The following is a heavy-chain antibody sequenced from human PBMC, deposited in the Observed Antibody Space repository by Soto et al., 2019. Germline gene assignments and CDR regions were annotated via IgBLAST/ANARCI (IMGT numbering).Heavy chain of an antibody. CDR3: ARARNRYFDY. Sequence: QVQLQESGPGLVRPSESLSLTCNVSGGSMTTGSYFWSWIRQPPGKGLEWIGYVFRSGSINYRPSFKSRVTISIDTSKNQFSLMLKSVTAADTAVYFCARARNRYFDYWGQGALVTVSS. J-gene: IGHJ4*02. CDR2: VFRSGSI. V-gene: IGHV4-61*01. D-gene: IGHD1-1*01. CDR1: GGSMTTGSYF.